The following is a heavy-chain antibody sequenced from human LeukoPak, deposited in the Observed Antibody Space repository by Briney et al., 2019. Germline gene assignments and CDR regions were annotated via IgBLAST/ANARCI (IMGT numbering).Heavy chain of an antibody. V-gene: IGHV3-30*02. CDR1: GFTFSAYG. CDR2: IRYDGSNK. D-gene: IGHD5-12*01. J-gene: IGHJ3*02. CDR3: ASKGYSGYDRRHSRAFDI. Sequence: GGSLRLSCAASGFTFSAYGVHWVRQAPGKGLEWVSFIRYDGSNKYYADSVKGRFTISRDNSKNTLYLQMNSLRAEDTAVYYCASKGYSGYDRRHSRAFDIWGQGTMVTVSS.